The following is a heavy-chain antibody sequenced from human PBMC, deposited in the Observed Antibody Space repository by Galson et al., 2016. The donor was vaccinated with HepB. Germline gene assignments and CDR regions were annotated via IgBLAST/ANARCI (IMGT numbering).Heavy chain of an antibody. CDR2: ISGYNGHR. CDR3: ARDRNPINWYFDL. V-gene: IGHV1-18*04. Sequence: SVKVSCKASGYAFTRYDITWVRQAPGQGLEWMGWISGYNGHRSYAQKFRGRVTMTTDTSTNIAYMELRSLRSDDTAVYYCARDRNPINWYFDLWGRGTLVTVSS. CDR1: GYAFTRYD. J-gene: IGHJ2*01.